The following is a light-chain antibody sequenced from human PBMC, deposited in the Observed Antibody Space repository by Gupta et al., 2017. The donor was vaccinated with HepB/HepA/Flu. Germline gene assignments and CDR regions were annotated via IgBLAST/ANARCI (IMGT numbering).Light chain of an antibody. CDR2: MTN. CDR3: AAWDDSVSSWV. J-gene: IGLJ3*02. Sequence: GTPGQRVSISCSGSSPDIGSVYVYWYQQLPGTAPKLLIYMTNQRRSGVPERFSGSKSGTSASLVISWLRSEDEADYYCAAWDDSVSSWVFGGGTKLIVL. V-gene: IGLV1-47*01. CDR1: SPDIGSVY.